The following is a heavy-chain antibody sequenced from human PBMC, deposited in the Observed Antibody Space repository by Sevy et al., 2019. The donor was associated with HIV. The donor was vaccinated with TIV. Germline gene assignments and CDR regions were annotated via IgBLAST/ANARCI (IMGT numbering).Heavy chain of an antibody. Sequence: ASVKVSCKVSGYTLTELSMHWLRQAPGKGLEGVGSFDPEDGETVYEHNFQGRVSMTEDTSTDTAYMEVISLKFEDTAVYYCATTKDYHDSSGYPFDYWGQGTLVTVSS. CDR3: ATTKDYHDSSGYPFDY. D-gene: IGHD3-22*01. CDR1: GYTLTELS. V-gene: IGHV1-24*01. CDR2: FDPEDGET. J-gene: IGHJ4*02.